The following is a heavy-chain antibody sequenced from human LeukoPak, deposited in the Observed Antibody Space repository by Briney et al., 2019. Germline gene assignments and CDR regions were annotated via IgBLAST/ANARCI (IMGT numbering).Heavy chain of an antibody. CDR3: ARGAYCGGDCYSYPHDAFDI. J-gene: IGHJ3*02. V-gene: IGHV4-59*01. CDR1: GASISSYY. D-gene: IGHD2-21*02. CDR2: TYYSGNT. Sequence: SETLSLTCTVSGASISSYYWSWIRQPPGQGLEWIGYTYYSGNTNYNPSLKSRVSISVDTSKNQFSLKLSSVTAADTAVYYCARGAYCGGDCYSYPHDAFDIWGQGTMVTVSS.